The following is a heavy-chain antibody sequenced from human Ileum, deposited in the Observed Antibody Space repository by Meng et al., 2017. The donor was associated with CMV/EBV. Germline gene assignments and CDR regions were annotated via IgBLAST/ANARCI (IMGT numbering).Heavy chain of an antibody. V-gene: IGHV3-30-3*01. CDR2: ISYDGSNK. CDR3: ARVDCSSTSCYYYYYYGMDV. D-gene: IGHD2-2*01. CDR1: KFTFSSYA. Sequence: GESLKISCAASKFTFSSYAIHWVRQAPGKGLEWVAVISYDGSNKYYADSVKGRFTISRDNAKNTLYLQMNSLRAEDTAVYYCARVDCSSTSCYYYYYYGMDVWGQGTMVTVSS. J-gene: IGHJ6*02.